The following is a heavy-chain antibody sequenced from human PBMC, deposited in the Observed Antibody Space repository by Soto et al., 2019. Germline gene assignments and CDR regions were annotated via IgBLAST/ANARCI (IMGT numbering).Heavy chain of an antibody. CDR1: GYSLTSYW. Sequence: GAFLKTSCKGSGYSLTSYWISWVRQMPLKVLEWMGRIDPSDSYTNYSPSFQGHVTISADKSISTAYLQWSSLKASDTAMYYSARHSIAAAGTNYYYGMDVWGQRSTVTLTS. CDR3: ARHSIAAAGTNYYYGMDV. CDR2: IDPSDSYT. D-gene: IGHD6-13*01. V-gene: IGHV5-10-1*01. J-gene: IGHJ6*02.